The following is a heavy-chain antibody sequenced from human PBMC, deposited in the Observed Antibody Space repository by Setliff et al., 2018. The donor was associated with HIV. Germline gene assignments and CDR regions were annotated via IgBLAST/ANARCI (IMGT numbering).Heavy chain of an antibody. V-gene: IGHV1-69*06. Sequence: ASVKVSCKASGGTFNRYAISWVRQAPGQGLEWMGRIIPMFGTANHAQKFQGRVTITADKSTSTAYMELSSLRSEDTAVYYCARGTYTDYEVGDYWGQGTLVTVSS. J-gene: IGHJ4*02. CDR1: GGTFNRYA. CDR3: ARGTYTDYEVGDY. CDR2: IIPMFGTA. D-gene: IGHD4-17*01.